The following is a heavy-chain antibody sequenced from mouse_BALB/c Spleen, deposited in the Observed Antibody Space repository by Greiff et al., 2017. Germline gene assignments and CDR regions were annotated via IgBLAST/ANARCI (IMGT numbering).Heavy chain of an antibody. V-gene: IGHV5-17*02. CDR2: ISSGSSTI. Sequence: EVKVEESGGGLVQPGGSRKLSCAASGFTFSSFGMHWVRQAPEKGLEWVAYISSGSSTIYYADTVKGRFTISRDNPKNTLFLQMTSLRSEDTAMYYCARLGIYDGYLFDYWGQGTTLTVSS. J-gene: IGHJ2*01. CDR3: ARLGIYDGYLFDY. CDR1: GFTFSSFG. D-gene: IGHD2-3*01.